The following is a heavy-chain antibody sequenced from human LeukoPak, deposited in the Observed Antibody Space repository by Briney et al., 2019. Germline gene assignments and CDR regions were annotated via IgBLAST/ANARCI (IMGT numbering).Heavy chain of an antibody. D-gene: IGHD3-10*01. Sequence: ASVKVSCKASGYTFTGYYMHWVRQAPGQGLEWMGWINPNSGGTNYAQKFQGRVTMTRDTSISTAYMELSRLRSDDTAVYYCARDSVDYYYGSGSSFDYWGQGTLVTVSS. CDR3: ARDSVDYYYGSGSSFDY. J-gene: IGHJ4*02. CDR1: GYTFTGYY. V-gene: IGHV1-2*02. CDR2: INPNSGGT.